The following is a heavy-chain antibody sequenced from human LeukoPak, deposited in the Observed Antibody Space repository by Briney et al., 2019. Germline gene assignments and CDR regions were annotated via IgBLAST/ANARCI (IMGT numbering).Heavy chain of an antibody. D-gene: IGHD2-15*01. Sequence: PSETLSLTCTVSGGSISSYYWSWIRQPPGKGLEWIGYIYYSGSTNYNPSLKSRVTISVDTSKNQFSLKLSSVTAADTAVYYCARGKGYCSGGSCYSQVHPTRGYNWFDPWGQGTLVTVSS. CDR3: ARGKGYCSGGSCYSQVHPTRGYNWFDP. J-gene: IGHJ5*02. V-gene: IGHV4-59*01. CDR1: GGSISSYY. CDR2: IYYSGST.